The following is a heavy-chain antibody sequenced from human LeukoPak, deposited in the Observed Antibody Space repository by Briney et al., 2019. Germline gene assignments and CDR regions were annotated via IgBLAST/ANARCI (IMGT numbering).Heavy chain of an antibody. CDR2: IYYSGST. D-gene: IGHD3-9*01. CDR1: GGSISSSSYY. J-gene: IGHJ4*02. CDR3: ARSALTGYYTLFDY. Sequence: PSETLSLTCTVSGGSISSSSYYWGWLRQPPGKGLEWIGSIYYSGSTYYNPSLKSRVTISVDTSKNQFSLKLSSVTAADTAVYYCARSALTGYYTLFDYWGQGTLVTVSS. V-gene: IGHV4-39*07.